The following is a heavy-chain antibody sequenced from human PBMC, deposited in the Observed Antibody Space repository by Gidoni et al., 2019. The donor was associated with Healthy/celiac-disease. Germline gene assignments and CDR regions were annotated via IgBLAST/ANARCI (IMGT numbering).Heavy chain of an antibody. CDR2: IYYSGST. CDR3: ARTDATYYDYVWGSYRSSP. Sequence: QLQLQESAPGLVKPSETLSLTCTVSGGSISSSLYYWGWIRQPPGKGLEWIGSIYYSGSTYYKPSLKSRVTISVDTSKNQFSLKLSSVTAAETAVYYGARTDATYYDYVWGSYRSSPWGQGTLVTVSS. J-gene: IGHJ5*02. D-gene: IGHD3-16*02. CDR1: GGSISSSLYY. V-gene: IGHV4-39*01.